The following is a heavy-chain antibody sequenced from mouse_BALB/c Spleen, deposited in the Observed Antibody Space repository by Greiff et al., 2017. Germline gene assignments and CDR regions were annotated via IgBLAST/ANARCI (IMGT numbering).Heavy chain of an antibody. V-gene: IGHV1-7*01. J-gene: IGHJ3*01. CDR2: INPSTGYT. Sequence: QVQLQQSGAELAKPGASVTMSCKASGYTFTSYWMHWVKQRPGQGLEWIGYINPSTGYTKYNQKFKDKATLTADKSSSTAYMQLSSLTSEDSAVYYCAGTLIRLAYWGQGTLVTVSA. CDR1: GYTFTSYW. CDR3: AGTLIRLAY. D-gene: IGHD1-2*01.